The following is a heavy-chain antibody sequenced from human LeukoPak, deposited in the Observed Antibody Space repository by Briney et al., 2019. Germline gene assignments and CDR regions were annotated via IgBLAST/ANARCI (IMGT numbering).Heavy chain of an antibody. D-gene: IGHD7-27*01. CDR2: IKQDGSEK. CDR1: GFTFSSYW. CDR3: GRFTRSGDSVY. J-gene: IGHJ4*02. V-gene: IGHV3-7*04. Sequence: GSLGLSCAASGFTFSSYWMSWVRQAPGKGLEWVANIKQDGSEKQYVDSVKGRFAISRDNAENSLYLQMNSLKAEDTAVYYCGRFTRSGDSVYWGQGTLVTVSS.